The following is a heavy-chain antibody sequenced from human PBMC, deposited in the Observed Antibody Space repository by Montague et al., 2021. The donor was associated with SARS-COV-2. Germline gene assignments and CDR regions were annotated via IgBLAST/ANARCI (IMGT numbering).Heavy chain of an antibody. Sequence: SETLSLTCTVSGGSISSYYWSWIRQPPGKRLEWIGYTYYSGSTNYNPSLKSRVTISVDTSKNQFSLKLSSVTAADTAVYYCARVFPRWLQFDPYFDYWGQGTLVTVSS. J-gene: IGHJ4*02. CDR2: TYYSGST. D-gene: IGHD5-24*01. V-gene: IGHV4-59*01. CDR1: GGSISSYY. CDR3: ARVFPRWLQFDPYFDY.